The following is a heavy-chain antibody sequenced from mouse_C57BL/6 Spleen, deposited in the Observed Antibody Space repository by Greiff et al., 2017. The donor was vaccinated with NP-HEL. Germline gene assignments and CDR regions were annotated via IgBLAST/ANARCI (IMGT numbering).Heavy chain of an antibody. CDR2: INPSSGYT. J-gene: IGHJ3*01. CDR1: GYTFTSYT. CDR3: ARPYDGYYEPFAY. Sequence: QVQLQQSGAELARPGASVKMSCKASGYTFTSYTMHWVKQRPGQGLEWIGYINPSSGYTKYNQKFKDKATLTADKSSSTADMQLSSLTSEDSAVYYCARPYDGYYEPFAYWGQGTLVTVSA. D-gene: IGHD2-3*01. V-gene: IGHV1-4*01.